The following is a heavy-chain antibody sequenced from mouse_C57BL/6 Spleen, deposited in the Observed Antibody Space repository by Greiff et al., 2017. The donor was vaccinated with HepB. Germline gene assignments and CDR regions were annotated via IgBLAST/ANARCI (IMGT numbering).Heavy chain of an antibody. CDR3: TRWKGYYVGYFDY. D-gene: IGHD2-3*01. CDR2: IDPETGGT. CDR1: GYTFTDYE. V-gene: IGHV1-15*01. J-gene: IGHJ2*01. Sequence: VHLVESGAELVRPGASVTLSCKASGYTFTDYEMHWVKQTPVHGLEWIGAIDPETGGTAYNQKFKGKAILTADKSSSTAYMELRSLTSEDSAVYYCTRWKGYYVGYFDYWGQGTTLTVSS.